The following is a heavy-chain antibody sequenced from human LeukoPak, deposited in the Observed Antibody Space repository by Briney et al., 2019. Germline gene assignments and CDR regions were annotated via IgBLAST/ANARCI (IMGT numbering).Heavy chain of an antibody. CDR3: ARDSPTYGPYAFDI. D-gene: IGHD4-17*01. V-gene: IGHV1-3*01. CDR2: INAGNGNT. CDR1: GYTFTSYA. Sequence: GASVKVSCKASGYTFTSYAMHWVRQAPGQRLEWMGWINAGNGNTKYSQKFQGRVTITRDTSASTAYMELSSLRSEDTAVYYCARDSPTYGPYAFDIWGQGTMVTVSS. J-gene: IGHJ3*02.